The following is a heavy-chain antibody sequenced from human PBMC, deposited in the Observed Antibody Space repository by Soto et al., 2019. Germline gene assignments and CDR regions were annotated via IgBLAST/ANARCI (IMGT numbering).Heavy chain of an antibody. D-gene: IGHD1-1*01. CDR1: GGSFSGYY. CDR3: ARDKITGLFDY. CDR2: INHSGST. V-gene: IGHV4-34*01. Sequence: PSETLSLTCAVYGGSFSGYYWTWIRQRPGTGLEWIGEINHSGSTNYNPSLKSRVTISVDTSKNQFSLKLTSVTAADTAVYYCARDKITGLFDYWGQGTLVT. J-gene: IGHJ4*02.